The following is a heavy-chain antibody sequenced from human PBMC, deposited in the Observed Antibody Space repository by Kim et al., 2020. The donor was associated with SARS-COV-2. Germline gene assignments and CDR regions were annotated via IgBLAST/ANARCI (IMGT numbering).Heavy chain of an antibody. V-gene: IGHV1-18*01. J-gene: IGHJ6*02. D-gene: IGHD2-15*01. CDR1: GYTFTSYG. Sequence: ASVKVSCKASGYTFTSYGISWVRQAPGQGLEWMGWISAYNGNTNYAQKLQGRVTMTTDTSTSTAYMELRSLRSDDTAVYYCARAVGGSGGSRRGVDYYYGMDVWGQGTTVTVSS. CDR2: ISAYNGNT. CDR3: ARAVGGSGGSRRGVDYYYGMDV.